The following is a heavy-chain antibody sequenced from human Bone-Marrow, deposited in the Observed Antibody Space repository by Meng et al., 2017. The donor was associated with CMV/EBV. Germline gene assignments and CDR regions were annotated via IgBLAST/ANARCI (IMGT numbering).Heavy chain of an antibody. V-gene: IGHV3-30*04. D-gene: IGHD2-8*01. CDR2: ISYDGSNE. Sequence: GGSLILSCAASGFPFSSYAMHWVRQAPGRGLECVSVISYDGSNEYYSDSVKGRFTISRDKSTNTLYLQMNSLRIEDTAVYYCARDLGNGVAHYYFGMDVWGQGTTVTVSS. CDR3: ARDLGNGVAHYYFGMDV. J-gene: IGHJ6*02. CDR1: GFPFSSYA.